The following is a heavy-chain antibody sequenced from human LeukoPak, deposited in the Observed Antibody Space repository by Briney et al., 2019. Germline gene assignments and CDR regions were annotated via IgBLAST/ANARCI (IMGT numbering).Heavy chain of an antibody. CDR2: ISGSGGST. J-gene: IGHJ3*01. CDR1: GFTFSSYA. CDR3: AKATCSGANCFSNSRDAFDV. V-gene: IGHV3-23*01. Sequence: GGSLRLSCAASGFTFSSYAMSWVRQAPGKGLEWVSAISGSGGSTYYADPVKGRFTISRDNSKNTLYLQMNSLRAEDSAVYYCAKATCSGANCFSNSRDAFDVWGQGTMVTVSS. D-gene: IGHD2-15*01.